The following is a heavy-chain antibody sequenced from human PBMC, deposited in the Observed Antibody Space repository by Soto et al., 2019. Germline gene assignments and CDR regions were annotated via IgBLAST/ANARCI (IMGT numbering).Heavy chain of an antibody. CDR3: ARDRGVDIGYYCYGMDV. V-gene: IGHV3-30*03. J-gene: IGHJ6*02. Sequence: GSLRLSCAASGFTFSGYGMHWVRQAPGKGLEWVAVISYDGSNKYYADSVKGRFTISRDNSKNTLYLQMNSLRAEDTAVYYCARDRGVDIGYYCYGMDVWGQGTKVTVSS. D-gene: IGHD3-10*01. CDR2: ISYDGSNK. CDR1: GFTFSGYG.